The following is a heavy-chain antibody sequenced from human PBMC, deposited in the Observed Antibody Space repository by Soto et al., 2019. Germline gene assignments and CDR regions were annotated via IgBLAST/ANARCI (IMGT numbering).Heavy chain of an antibody. CDR3: TWGITLIRGALPPGYYYGMDV. J-gene: IGHJ6*02. CDR2: FNPIFETA. V-gene: IGHV1-69*01. Sequence: QVQLVQSGAEVKKPGSSVKVSCKASGGTFSSYAISWVRQAPGQGLEWMGGFNPIFETANYAQKFQGRVTVTADEDPNTAKMYMGSLRPEDTAVYYCTWGITLIRGALPPGYYYGMDVWGQGTTVAVSS. D-gene: IGHD3-10*01. CDR1: GGTFSSYA.